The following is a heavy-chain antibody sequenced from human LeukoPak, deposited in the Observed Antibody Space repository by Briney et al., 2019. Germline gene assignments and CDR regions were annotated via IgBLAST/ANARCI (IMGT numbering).Heavy chain of an antibody. D-gene: IGHD3-3*01. CDR1: GGSISSGGYY. CDR2: IYYSGST. V-gene: IGHV4-31*03. CDR3: ARVRGYYDFWSGYYHNWFDP. Sequence: SETLSLTCTVSGGSISSGGYYWSWIRQHPGKGLEWIGYIYYSGSTYYNLSLKSRVTISVDTSKNQFSLRLSSVTAADTAVYYCARVRGYYDFWSGYYHNWFDPWGQGTLVTVSS. J-gene: IGHJ5*02.